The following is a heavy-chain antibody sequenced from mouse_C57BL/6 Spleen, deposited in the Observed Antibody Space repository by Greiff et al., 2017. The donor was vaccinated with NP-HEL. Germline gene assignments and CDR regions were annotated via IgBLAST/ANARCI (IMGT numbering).Heavy chain of an antibody. CDR1: GYAFSSYW. J-gene: IGHJ4*01. D-gene: IGHD1-1*01. Sequence: QVQLQQSGAELVKPGASVKISCKASGYAFSSYWMNWVKQRPGKGLEWIGQIYPGDGDTNYNGKFKGKATLTADKSSSTAYMQLSSLTSEDSAVYFCARRGIYYYGEDAMDYGGQGTSVTVSS. V-gene: IGHV1-80*01. CDR3: ARRGIYYYGEDAMDY. CDR2: IYPGDGDT.